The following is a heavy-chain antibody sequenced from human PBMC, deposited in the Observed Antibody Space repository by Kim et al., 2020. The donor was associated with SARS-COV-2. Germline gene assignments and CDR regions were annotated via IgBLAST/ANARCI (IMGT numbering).Heavy chain of an antibody. CDR3: ARHRPLGYSYGFGAFDI. D-gene: IGHD5-18*01. V-gene: IGHV4-39*01. J-gene: IGHJ3*02. Sequence: SETLSLTCTVSGGSISSSSYYWGWIRQPPGKGLEWIGSIYYSGSTYYNPSLKSRVTISVDTSKNQFSLKLSSVTAADTAVYYCARHRPLGYSYGFGAFDIWGQGTMVTVSS. CDR2: IYYSGST. CDR1: GGSISSSSYY.